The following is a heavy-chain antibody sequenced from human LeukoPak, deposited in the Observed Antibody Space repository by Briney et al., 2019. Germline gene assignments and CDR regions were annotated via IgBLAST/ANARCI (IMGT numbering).Heavy chain of an antibody. CDR2: ISSSSSTI. CDR1: GFTFSSYS. J-gene: IGHJ5*02. D-gene: IGHD3-9*01. V-gene: IGHV3-48*01. Sequence: GGSLRLSCAASGFTFSSYSMNWVRQAPGKGLEWVSYISSSSSTIYYADSVKGRFTISRDNAKNSLYLQTNSLRAEDTAVYYCARGYFVWFRKSNWFDPWGQGTLVTVSS. CDR3: ARGYFVWFRKSNWFDP.